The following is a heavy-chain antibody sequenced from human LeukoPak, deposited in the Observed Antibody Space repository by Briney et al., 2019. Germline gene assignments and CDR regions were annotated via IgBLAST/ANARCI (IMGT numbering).Heavy chain of an antibody. CDR1: GFTFSSYA. V-gene: IGHV3-23*01. Sequence: PGGSLRLSCAASGFTFSSYAMSWVRQAPGKGLEWVSTISGSGGSTYYADSVKGRFTISRDNSKNTLYLQMNSLRAEDTAVYYCAKPKRVKQQLVSYYFDYWGQGTLVTVSS. J-gene: IGHJ4*02. CDR2: ISGSGGST. CDR3: AKPKRVKQQLVSYYFDY. D-gene: IGHD6-13*01.